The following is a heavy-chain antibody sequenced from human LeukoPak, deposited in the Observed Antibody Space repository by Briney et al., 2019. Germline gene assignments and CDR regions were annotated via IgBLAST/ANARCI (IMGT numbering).Heavy chain of an antibody. D-gene: IGHD6-19*01. CDR1: GFTFSSYW. J-gene: IGHJ4*02. Sequence: PGGSLRLSCAASGFTFSSYWMHWVRQAPGKGLVWVSHINSDGSSTSYADSVKGRFTISRDNAKNTLYLQMNSLRAEDTAVYYCARVKQWPVSFDYWGQGTLVTVSS. CDR3: ARVKQWPVSFDY. CDR2: INSDGSST. V-gene: IGHV3-74*01.